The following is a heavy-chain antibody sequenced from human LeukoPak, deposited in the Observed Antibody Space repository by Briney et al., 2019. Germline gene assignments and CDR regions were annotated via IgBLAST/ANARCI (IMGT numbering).Heavy chain of an antibody. CDR1: GDSISPYY. D-gene: IGHD1-26*01. CDR3: ARYGSAWAFDY. V-gene: IGHV4-59*01. J-gene: IGHJ4*02. CDR2: VYYSGSS. Sequence: PSETLSLTCTVSGDSISPYYWSWIRQSPGKGLEWIGYVYYSGSSNYNPSLKSRVTISVDTSKNHFSLKLTSVTAADTAVYYCARYGSAWAFDYWGQGALVTVFS.